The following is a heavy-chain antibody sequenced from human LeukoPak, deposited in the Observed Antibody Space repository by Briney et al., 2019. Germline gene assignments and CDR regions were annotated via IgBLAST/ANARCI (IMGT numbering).Heavy chain of an antibody. CDR1: GGSISSSGYY. V-gene: IGHV4-39*01. D-gene: IGHD2-15*01. Sequence: SETLSLTCTVSGGSISSSGYYWGWIRQPPGKGLEWIGSIYYSGSTYYNPSLKSRVTISVDTSKNQFSLKLSSVTAADTAVYYCASVYCSVGTCFGDYWGQGTLVTVSS. CDR3: ASVYCSVGTCFGDY. CDR2: IYYSGST. J-gene: IGHJ4*02.